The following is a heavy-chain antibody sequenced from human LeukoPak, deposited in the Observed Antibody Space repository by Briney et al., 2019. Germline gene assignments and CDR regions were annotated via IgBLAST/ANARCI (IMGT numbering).Heavy chain of an antibody. Sequence: PGGSLRLSCAASGFTFSACSMNWVRQAPGKGLEWVSSISSSSSYIYYADSVKGRFTISRDNAKNSLYLQMNSLRAEDTAVYYCARDSLTAAGTGYYDMDVWGQGTTVTVSS. V-gene: IGHV3-21*01. J-gene: IGHJ6*02. CDR3: ARDSLTAAGTGYYDMDV. CDR1: GFTFSACS. CDR2: ISSSSSYI. D-gene: IGHD6-13*01.